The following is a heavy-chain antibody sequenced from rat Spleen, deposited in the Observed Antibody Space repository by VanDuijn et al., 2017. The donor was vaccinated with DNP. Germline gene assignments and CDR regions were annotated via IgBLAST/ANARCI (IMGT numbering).Heavy chain of an antibody. J-gene: IGHJ2*01. D-gene: IGHD1-1*01. CDR3: SRQGAYFSALYYFDY. V-gene: IGHV5-31*01. Sequence: EVQLVETGGGLVQPGRSLKLSCVASGFTFNNYWMTWIRQVPGKGLEWFASIRYDGGSTYYRDSVKGRFTVSRDNTKNSLYLQMDSLRSEDTATYYCSRQGAYFSALYYFDYWGQGVMVTVSS. CDR1: GFTFNNYW. CDR2: IRYDGGST.